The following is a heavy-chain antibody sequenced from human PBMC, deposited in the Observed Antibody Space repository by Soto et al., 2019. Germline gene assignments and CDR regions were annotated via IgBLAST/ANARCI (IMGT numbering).Heavy chain of an antibody. CDR2: ISGSGDST. D-gene: IGHD4-17*01. CDR1: GFIFSSYA. CDR3: AKRTVGWYFEL. Sequence: EVQLLESGGGLVQPGGSLRLSCAASGFIFSSYAMSWVRQAPGKGLEWVSAISGSGDSTYYADSVKGRFTISRDNSKNTQYLQMNSLRAEDTAVYYCAKRTVGWYFELWGRGTLVTVSS. J-gene: IGHJ2*01. V-gene: IGHV3-23*01.